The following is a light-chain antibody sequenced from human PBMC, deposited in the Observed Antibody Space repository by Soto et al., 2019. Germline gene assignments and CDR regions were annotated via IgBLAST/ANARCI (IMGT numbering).Light chain of an antibody. CDR2: AAS. Sequence: AIRMTQSQSSFSASTGDRVTITCRASQGISSYLAWYQQKPGKAPKLLIYAASTLQSGVPSRFSGSGSGIDFTLTISCLQSEDFATYYCQQYYSYPHTFGQGTKVEIK. CDR1: QGISSY. J-gene: IGKJ1*01. V-gene: IGKV1-8*01. CDR3: QQYYSYPHT.